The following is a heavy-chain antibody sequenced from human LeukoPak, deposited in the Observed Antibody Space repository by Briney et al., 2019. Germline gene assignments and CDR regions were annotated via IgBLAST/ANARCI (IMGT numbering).Heavy chain of an antibody. CDR2: IKQDGSEK. CDR1: GFIFSDYY. Sequence: PGGSLRLSCAASGFIFSDYYMTWIRQAPGKGLEWVANIKQDGSEKYYVDSVKGRFTISRDNTKNSLYLQMNSLRVEDTAMYYCARLKWELDLWGQGTLVTVSS. J-gene: IGHJ5*02. CDR3: ARLKWELDL. D-gene: IGHD1-26*01. V-gene: IGHV3-7*01.